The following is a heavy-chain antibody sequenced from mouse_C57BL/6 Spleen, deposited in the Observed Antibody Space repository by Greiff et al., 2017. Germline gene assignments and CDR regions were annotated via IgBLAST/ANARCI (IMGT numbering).Heavy chain of an antibody. J-gene: IGHJ4*01. CDR3: ARKESKSFSGYARDN. V-gene: IGHV2-9-1*01. D-gene: IGHD6-2*01. CDR1: GFSLTSYA. CDR2: LWTGGGT. Sequence: QVQLKESGPGLVAPSQSLSITCTVSGFSLTSYAISWVRQPPGKGLEWLGVLWTGGGTNYNSALKSRLSISKDNSKSQVFLKMKSLQTYDTARYYCARKESKSFSGYARDNWGKGTSVTVSS.